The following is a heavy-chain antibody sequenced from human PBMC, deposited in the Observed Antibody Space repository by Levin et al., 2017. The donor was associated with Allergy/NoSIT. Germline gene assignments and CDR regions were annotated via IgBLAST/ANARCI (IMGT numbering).Heavy chain of an antibody. J-gene: IGHJ4*02. V-gene: IGHV3-11*01. CDR1: GFTFSDYY. D-gene: IGHD3-22*01. CDR3: ARDYYDSSGYYYFDY. CDR2: ISRSGNTI. Sequence: GGSLRLSCAASGFTFSDYYMSWIRQAPGKGLEWVSYISRSGNTIYYADSVKGRFTISRDNAKNSLYLQMNSLRAEDTAVYYCARDYYDSSGYYYFDYWGQGTLVTVSS.